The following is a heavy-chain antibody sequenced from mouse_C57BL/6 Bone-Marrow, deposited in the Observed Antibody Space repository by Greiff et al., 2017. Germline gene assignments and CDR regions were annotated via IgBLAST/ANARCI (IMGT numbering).Heavy chain of an antibody. CDR3: ARPDKNYYAMDD. CDR2: IYPSNSET. Sequence: VQLQQPGAELVRPGSSVKLSCKASGYTFTSYWMDWVKQRPGQGLEWIGNIYPSNSETHYNQKFKDKATLTVDKSSSTAYMQLSSLTSEDSAVYYCARPDKNYYAMDDWGQGTSVTVSS. V-gene: IGHV1-61*01. J-gene: IGHJ4*01. CDR1: GYTFTSYW.